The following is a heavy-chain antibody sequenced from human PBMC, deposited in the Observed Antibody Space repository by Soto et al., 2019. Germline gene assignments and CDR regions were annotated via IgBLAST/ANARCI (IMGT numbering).Heavy chain of an antibody. CDR1: GFTFSDSY. CDR3: TAWGWGSDFGAA. D-gene: IGHD3-10*01. J-gene: IGHJ4*02. Sequence: EVQLVESGGGLIQPGESLRLSCSTSGFTFSDSYIDWVRQAPGKGLEWVGRTKNKAASYATEYAASVKGRFSISRDHSQNSLYLQMNSLKIDVTAVYYCTAWGWGSDFGAAWGQGPQVIVSS. V-gene: IGHV3-72*01. CDR2: TKNKAASYAT.